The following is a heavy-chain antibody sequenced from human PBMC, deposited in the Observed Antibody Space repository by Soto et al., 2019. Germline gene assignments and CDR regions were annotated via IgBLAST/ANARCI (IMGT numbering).Heavy chain of an antibody. CDR3: ARGTYSSGWYVVEY. CDR2: LYSSGNT. D-gene: IGHD6-19*01. Sequence: SETLSLTCTFSVASISAYAWSCIRQPAGKGLEWIGCLYSSGNTNYNPSFKSRLTMSADTSKNQFSLKLSSVTAADTAVYYCARGTYSSGWYVVEYWGQGTLISVS. J-gene: IGHJ4*02. V-gene: IGHV4-4*07. CDR1: VASISAYA.